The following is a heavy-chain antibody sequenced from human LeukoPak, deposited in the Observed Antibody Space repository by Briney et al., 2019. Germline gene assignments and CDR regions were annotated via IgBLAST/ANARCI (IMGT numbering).Heavy chain of an antibody. CDR1: GFTFSSYG. D-gene: IGHD1-14*01. CDR3: TTVPDYMDV. Sequence: PGRSLRLSCAASGFTFSSYGMHWVRQAPGKGLEWVAVISYDGSNKYYADSVKGRFTISRDNSKNTLYLQMNSLKTEDTAVYYCTTVPDYMDVWGKGTTVTVSS. CDR2: ISYDGSNK. V-gene: IGHV3-30*03. J-gene: IGHJ6*03.